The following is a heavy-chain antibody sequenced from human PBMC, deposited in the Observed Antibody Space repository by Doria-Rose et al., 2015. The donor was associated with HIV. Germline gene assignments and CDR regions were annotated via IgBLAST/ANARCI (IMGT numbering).Heavy chain of an antibody. J-gene: IGHJ4*02. CDR3: ARIKSSRWYRKYYFDF. V-gene: IGHV2-26*01. CDR2: IFSDDER. D-gene: IGHD6-13*01. Sequence: ESGPALVKPTETLTLTCTVSGVSLSSPGMGVSWIRQPPGKALEWPANIFSDDERSYKTSLKSRLTISRGTSKGQVVLTMTDMDPVDTATYYCARIKSSRWYRKYYFDFWGQGTLVIVPA. CDR1: GVSLSSPGMG.